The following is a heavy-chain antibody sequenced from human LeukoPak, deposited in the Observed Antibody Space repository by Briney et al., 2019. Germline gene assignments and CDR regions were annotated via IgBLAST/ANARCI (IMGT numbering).Heavy chain of an antibody. CDR3: AKDMPYYYDSSGRAFDI. J-gene: IGHJ3*02. Sequence: PGGSLRLSCAASGFTFDDYAMHWVRQAPGKGLEWVSGISWNSGSIGYADSVKGRFTISRDNAKNSLYLQMNSLRAEDTALYYCAKDMPYYYDSSGRAFDIWGQGTMVTVSS. V-gene: IGHV3-9*01. D-gene: IGHD3-22*01. CDR1: GFTFDDYA. CDR2: ISWNSGSI.